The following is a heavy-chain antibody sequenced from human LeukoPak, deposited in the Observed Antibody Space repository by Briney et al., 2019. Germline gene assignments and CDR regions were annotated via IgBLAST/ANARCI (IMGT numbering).Heavy chain of an antibody. Sequence: SETLSLTCAVSGGSISGNYWSWIRLPPGQGLELIGYIYYSGRTYYGSSPRSRVTISVDTSKNHFSLKLTSVTAADTAVYYCARLLDNDSSGDPDTFDMWGQGTMVTVSS. CDR3: ARLLDNDSSGDPDTFDM. D-gene: IGHD3-22*01. V-gene: IGHV4-59*13. CDR1: GGSISGNY. CDR2: IYYSGRT. J-gene: IGHJ3*02.